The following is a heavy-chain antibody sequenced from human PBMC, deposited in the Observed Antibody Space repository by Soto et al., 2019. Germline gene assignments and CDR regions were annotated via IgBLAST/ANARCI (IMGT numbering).Heavy chain of an antibody. CDR1: GGFVTSGSYY. D-gene: IGHD1-1*01. J-gene: IGHJ3*02. CDR3: ARVERGTATTVVDAFDI. V-gene: IGHV4-34*01. Sequence: QVQLQQWGAGLLKPSETLSLTCAVYGGFVTSGSYYWSWIRQPPGKGLEWIGEMSHSGGTHFNPSQQRRVTISVDTSKNQFTLKMSSVTAADTALYYCARVERGTATTVVDAFDIWGPGTMVTVSS. CDR2: MSHSGGT.